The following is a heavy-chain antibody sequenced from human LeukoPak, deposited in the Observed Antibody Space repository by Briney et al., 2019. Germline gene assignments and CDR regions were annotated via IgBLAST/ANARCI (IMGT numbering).Heavy chain of an antibody. D-gene: IGHD1-14*01. J-gene: IGHJ4*02. CDR2: INPDGGST. CDR3: ARAPRNSSTMLDY. CDR1: GYTFTSYW. Sequence: ASVKVSCKASGYTFTSYWIQWVRQAPGQGLEWMGLINPDGGSTAYAHRFQGRVIMTRNTSTSTAYMDLSSLRSEDTAVYHCARAPRNSSTMLDYWGQGTLVTVSS. V-gene: IGHV1-46*01.